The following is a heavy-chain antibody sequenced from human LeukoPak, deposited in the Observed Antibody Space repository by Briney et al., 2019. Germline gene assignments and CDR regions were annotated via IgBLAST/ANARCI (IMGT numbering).Heavy chain of an antibody. Sequence: RGESLKISCKGSGYSFTSYWISWVRQMPGKGLEWMGRIDPSDSYTNYSPSFQGHVTISADKSISTAYLQWSSLKASDTAMYYCARLELAYCGGDCYSLDYWGQGTLATVSS. J-gene: IGHJ4*02. CDR2: IDPSDSYT. V-gene: IGHV5-10-1*01. D-gene: IGHD2-21*02. CDR3: ARLELAYCGGDCYSLDY. CDR1: GYSFTSYW.